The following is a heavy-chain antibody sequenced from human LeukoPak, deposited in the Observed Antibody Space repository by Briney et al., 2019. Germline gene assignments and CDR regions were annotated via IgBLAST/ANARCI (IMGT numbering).Heavy chain of an antibody. Sequence: AGGSLRLSCAASGFTFSSYGMHWVRQAPGKGLEWVAFVRYDGSNKYYADSVKGRFTISRDNSKNTLYLQMNSLGAEDTAVYYCAKDHDILTGYPLFDYWGQGTLVTVSS. CDR2: VRYDGSNK. D-gene: IGHD3-9*01. V-gene: IGHV3-30*02. J-gene: IGHJ4*02. CDR3: AKDHDILTGYPLFDY. CDR1: GFTFSSYG.